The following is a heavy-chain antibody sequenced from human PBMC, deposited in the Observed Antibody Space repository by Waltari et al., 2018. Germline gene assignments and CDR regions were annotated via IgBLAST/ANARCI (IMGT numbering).Heavy chain of an antibody. D-gene: IGHD3-22*01. Sequence: QLQLQESGPGLVKPSETLSLTCTVSGGSISSSSYYWGWIRQPPGKGLEWIGSIYYSGSTYYNPSRKSRVTISVDTSKNQFSLKLSSVTAADTAVYYCARHLSSSMIVVVIALYFDYWGQGTLVTVSS. CDR1: GGSISSSSYY. V-gene: IGHV4-39*01. J-gene: IGHJ4*02. CDR2: IYYSGST. CDR3: ARHLSSSMIVVVIALYFDY.